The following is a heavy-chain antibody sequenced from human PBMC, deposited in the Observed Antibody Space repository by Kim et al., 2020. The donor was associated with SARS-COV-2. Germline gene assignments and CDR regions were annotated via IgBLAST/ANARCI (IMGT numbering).Heavy chain of an antibody. CDR3: AKFKGSGNFGGSFIVY. V-gene: IGHV3-23*03. D-gene: IGHD2-15*01. CDR1: GFTFSSYA. J-gene: IGHJ4*02. Sequence: GGSLRLSCAASGFTFSSYAMSWVRQAPGKGLEWVSILYTGGSSYYGDSVKGRVTISRDISKYTLYLQMNSLRAEDTAVYYCAKFKGSGNFGGSFIVYWGLGALVTVSS. CDR2: LYTGGSS.